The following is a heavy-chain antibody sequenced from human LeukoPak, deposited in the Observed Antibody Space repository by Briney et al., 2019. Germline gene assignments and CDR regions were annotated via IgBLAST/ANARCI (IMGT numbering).Heavy chain of an antibody. Sequence: GGSLRLSCAASGFTFSNAWMSWVRQAPGKGLEWVGRIKSKTDGGTTDYAAPVKGRFTISRDDSKNTLYLQMNSLKTEDTAVYYCTTPLPLSVLLVVYLGGYFDSWGQGTLVTVSS. V-gene: IGHV3-15*01. CDR1: GFTFSNAW. CDR2: IKSKTDGGTT. CDR3: TTPLPLSVLLVVYLGGYFDS. D-gene: IGHD2-8*02. J-gene: IGHJ4*02.